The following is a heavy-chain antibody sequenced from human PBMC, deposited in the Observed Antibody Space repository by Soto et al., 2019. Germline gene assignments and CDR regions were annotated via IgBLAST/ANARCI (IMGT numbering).Heavy chain of an antibody. Sequence: RGESLKISCKGSGYSFTSYWISWVRQMPGKGLEWMGRIDPSDSYTNYSPSFQGHVTISADKSISTAYLQWSSLKASDTAMYYCARPMEGYCSSTSCSDYYGMDVWGQGTTVTVSS. CDR3: ARPMEGYCSSTSCSDYYGMDV. D-gene: IGHD2-2*01. V-gene: IGHV5-10-1*01. J-gene: IGHJ6*02. CDR2: IDPSDSYT. CDR1: GYSFTSYW.